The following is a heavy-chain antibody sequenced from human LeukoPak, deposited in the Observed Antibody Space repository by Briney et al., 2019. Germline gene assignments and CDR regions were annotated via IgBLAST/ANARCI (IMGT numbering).Heavy chain of an antibody. CDR3: ARAGYCSSTSCSTSYFDY. CDR2: INAGNGNT. Sequence: ASVKVSCKASGYTFTSYGISWVRQAPGQRLEWMGWINAGNGNTKYSQKFQGRVTITRDTSASTAYMELSSLRSEDTAVYYCARAGYCSSTSCSTSYFDYWGQGTLVTVSS. D-gene: IGHD2-2*02. CDR1: GYTFTSYG. J-gene: IGHJ4*02. V-gene: IGHV1-3*01.